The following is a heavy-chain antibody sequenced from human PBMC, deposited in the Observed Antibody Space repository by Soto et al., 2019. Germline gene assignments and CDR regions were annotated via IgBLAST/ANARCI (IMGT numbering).Heavy chain of an antibody. J-gene: IGHJ4*02. D-gene: IGHD4-4*01. Sequence: QVQLVQSGAEVKKPGSSVKVSCKASGGTFSSYALTWVRQAPGQGLEWMGGIVPIFDTTTYAQKFQGRVTFTADKSTNTAYMELSSLRSEDTAMYFCAVYYNKYHPSKPFDYWGQGTLVTVSS. V-gene: IGHV1-69*06. CDR3: AVYYNKYHPSKPFDY. CDR2: IVPIFDTT. CDR1: GGTFSSYA.